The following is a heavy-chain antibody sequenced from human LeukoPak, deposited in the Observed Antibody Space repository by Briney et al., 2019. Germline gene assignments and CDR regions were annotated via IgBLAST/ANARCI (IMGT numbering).Heavy chain of an antibody. CDR3: ASDADNCGGDCYPRFDY. D-gene: IGHD2-21*02. V-gene: IGHV3-21*01. CDR1: GFTFSSYS. Sequence: PGGSLILSCAAPGFTFSSYSMNWVRQAPGKGLEWVSSISSSSSYIYYADSVKGRFTISRDNAKNSLYLQMNSLRAEDTAVYYCASDADNCGGDCYPRFDYWGQGTLVTVSS. CDR2: ISSSSSYI. J-gene: IGHJ4*02.